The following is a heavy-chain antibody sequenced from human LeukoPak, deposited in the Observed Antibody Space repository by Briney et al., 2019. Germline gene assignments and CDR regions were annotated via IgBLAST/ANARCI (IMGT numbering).Heavy chain of an antibody. CDR2: ISSSSSYI. Sequence: GGSLRLSCAASGFTFSSYSMNWVRQAPGKGLEWVSSISSSSSYIYYADSVKGRFTISRDNAKNSLYLQMNSLRAEDTAVYYCARDRTRTGYSSGWYHDYWGQGTLVTVSS. CDR3: ARDRTRTGYSSGWYHDY. CDR1: GFTFSSYS. J-gene: IGHJ4*02. V-gene: IGHV3-21*01. D-gene: IGHD6-19*01.